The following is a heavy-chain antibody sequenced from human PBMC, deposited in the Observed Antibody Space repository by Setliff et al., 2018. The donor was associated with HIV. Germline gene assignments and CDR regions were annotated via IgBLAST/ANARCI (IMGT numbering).Heavy chain of an antibody. D-gene: IGHD6-13*01. CDR3: ARGGNSAAAWFDS. V-gene: IGHV4-38-2*01. CDR2: IYHSGST. CDR1: GYSISSGYY. Sequence: SETLSLTCAVSGYSISSGYYWGWIRQPPGKGLEWIGSIYHSGSTYYNPSLKSRVTISVDTSKNQFSLKLSSVTAADTAVYYCARGGNSAAAWFDSWGQGTLVTVSS. J-gene: IGHJ5*01.